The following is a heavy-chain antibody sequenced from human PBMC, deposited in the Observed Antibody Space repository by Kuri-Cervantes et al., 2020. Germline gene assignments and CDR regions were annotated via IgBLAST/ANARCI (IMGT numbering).Heavy chain of an antibody. D-gene: IGHD3-22*01. CDR1: GFTFSSYA. Sequence: LSLTCAASGFTFSSYAMSWVRQAPGKGLEWVSAISGSGGSTYYADSVKGRFTISRDNSKNTLYLQMNSLRAEDTAVYYCAKVSSGYWLFDYWGQGTLVTVSS. CDR2: ISGSGGST. J-gene: IGHJ4*02. V-gene: IGHV3-23*01. CDR3: AKVSSGYWLFDY.